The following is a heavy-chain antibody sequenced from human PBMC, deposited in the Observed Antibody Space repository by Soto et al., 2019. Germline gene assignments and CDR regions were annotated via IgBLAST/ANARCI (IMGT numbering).Heavy chain of an antibody. CDR3: AKVGMPAVNRDALDV. D-gene: IGHD2-21*01. CDR2: VSGNGGGT. J-gene: IGHJ3*01. CDR1: GFTFSNYA. Sequence: HPGGSLRLSCVVSGFTFSNYAMTWVRQTPGKGLELVSVVSGNGGGTDYAGSVKGRFTTSRDNSKNTLYLEMNSLRAEDTAIYYCAKVGMPAVNRDALDVWGRGAMDTVSS. V-gene: IGHV3-23*01.